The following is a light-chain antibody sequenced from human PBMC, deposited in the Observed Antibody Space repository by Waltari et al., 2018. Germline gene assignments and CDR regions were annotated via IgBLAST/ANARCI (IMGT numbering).Light chain of an antibody. CDR1: QSVSSS. V-gene: IGKV3D-20*02. CDR2: ATS. J-gene: IGKJ1*01. Sequence: VLTPSSAILSLFPGERATPSCRASQSVSSSLSWYQQQPGQAPKLLIYATSTRATGIPDRFTGSGSATEFSLTISSLEPEDFAIYFCQHNERLPATFGQGTKVEIK. CDR3: QHNERLPAT.